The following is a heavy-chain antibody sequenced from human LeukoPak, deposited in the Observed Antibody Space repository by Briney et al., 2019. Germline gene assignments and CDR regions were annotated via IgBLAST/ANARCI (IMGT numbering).Heavy chain of an antibody. J-gene: IGHJ6*02. CDR3: ARDLHCSSTRCYAHPGYYYYGMDV. Sequence: GGSLRLSCAASGFTFSSFWMSWVRQAPGKGLEWVANIKQDGSEKYYVDSVKGRFTISRDNAKNSLYLQMNSLRAEDTAVYYCARDLHCSSTRCYAHPGYYYYGMDVWGQGTTVTVSS. D-gene: IGHD2-2*01. CDR2: IKQDGSEK. V-gene: IGHV3-7*01. CDR1: GFTFSSFW.